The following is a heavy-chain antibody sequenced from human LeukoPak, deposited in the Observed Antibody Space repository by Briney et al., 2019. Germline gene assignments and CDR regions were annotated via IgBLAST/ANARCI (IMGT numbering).Heavy chain of an antibody. D-gene: IGHD3-10*01. CDR2: IYTSGST. CDR3: ARIDYYGSGGYWWFDP. V-gene: IGHV4-61*02. CDR1: GGSISSGSYY. Sequence: PSETLSLTCTVSGGSISSGSYYWSWIRQPAGKGLEWIGRIYTSGSTNYNPSLKSRVTISVDTSKNQFSLKLSSVTAADTAVYYCARIDYYGSGGYWWFDPWGQGTLVTVSS. J-gene: IGHJ5*02.